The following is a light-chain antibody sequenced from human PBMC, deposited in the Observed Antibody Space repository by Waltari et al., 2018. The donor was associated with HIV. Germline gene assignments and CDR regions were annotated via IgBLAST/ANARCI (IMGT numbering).Light chain of an antibody. Sequence: ELVLTQSPATLSLSPVARATLSCRASQSVSSYLAWYQQKPGQAPRLLIYGASSRATGIPARFSGSGSGTDFTLTISSLEPGDFGVYYCHQRSNWPITFGQGTRLEIK. V-gene: IGKV3-11*01. CDR2: GAS. J-gene: IGKJ5*01. CDR3: HQRSNWPIT. CDR1: QSVSSY.